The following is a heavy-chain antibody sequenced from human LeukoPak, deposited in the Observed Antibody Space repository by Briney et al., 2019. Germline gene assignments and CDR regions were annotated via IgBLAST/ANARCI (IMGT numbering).Heavy chain of an antibody. CDR1: GGSISSGGHY. D-gene: IGHD2-15*01. CDR2: IYYSGST. V-gene: IGHV4-39*02. Sequence: ASETLSLTCIVSGGSISSGGHYWGWIRQPPGKGLEWIGSIYYSGSTYYNPSLNSRVTMFIHMSKNHFSLKMSSVTATDTAVYYCARLVCGGGSCPAEFNYWGQGTLVTVSS. J-gene: IGHJ4*02. CDR3: ARLVCGGGSCPAEFNY.